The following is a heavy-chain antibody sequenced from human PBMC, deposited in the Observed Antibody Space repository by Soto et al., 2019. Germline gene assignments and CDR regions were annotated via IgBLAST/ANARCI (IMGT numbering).Heavy chain of an antibody. Sequence: SVKVSCKASGGTFSSYAIGWVRQAPGQGLEWMGGIIPIFGTANYAQKFQGRVTITADKSTSTAYMELSSLRSEDTAVYYCASGYYDFWSGPRYYGMDVWGQGTTVTVSS. D-gene: IGHD3-3*01. CDR2: IIPIFGTA. CDR3: ASGYYDFWSGPRYYGMDV. CDR1: GGTFSSYA. V-gene: IGHV1-69*06. J-gene: IGHJ6*02.